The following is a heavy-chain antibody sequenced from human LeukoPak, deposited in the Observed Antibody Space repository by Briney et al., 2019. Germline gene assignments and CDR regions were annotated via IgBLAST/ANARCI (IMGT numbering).Heavy chain of an antibody. CDR3: TTYGYNDSSGYFSPRSFDI. Sequence: GGSLRLSCVASGFTFSNAWMSWVRQAPGEGLGWVGRIKSKTDGGRTDYAAPEKDRFTSSIDDSKNTLYLQMNSLKTEVTAEYYCTTYGYNDSSGYFSPRSFDIWGQGTMVTVSS. J-gene: IGHJ3*02. CDR2: IKSKTDGGRT. CDR1: GFTFSNAW. V-gene: IGHV3-15*01. D-gene: IGHD3-22*01.